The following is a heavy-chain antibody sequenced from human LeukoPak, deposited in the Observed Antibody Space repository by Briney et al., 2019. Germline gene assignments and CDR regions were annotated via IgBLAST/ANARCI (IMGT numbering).Heavy chain of an antibody. Sequence: KPSETLSLTCTVSGGSISSSASFWGWIRQPPGKGLEWIGSIYYSGSTYYNPSLKSRVTISLDTSKNQFSLKLSSVTAADTAFYYCVRDRLRYFDWLYDDWGQGTLVTVSS. J-gene: IGHJ4*02. CDR2: IYYSGST. CDR1: GGSISSSASF. V-gene: IGHV4-39*07. CDR3: VRDRLRYFDWLYDD. D-gene: IGHD3-9*01.